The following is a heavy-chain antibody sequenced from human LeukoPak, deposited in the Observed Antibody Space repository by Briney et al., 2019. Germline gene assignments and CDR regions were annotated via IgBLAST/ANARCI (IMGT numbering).Heavy chain of an antibody. CDR3: ARERVVATAIEDCYYGMDV. J-gene: IGHJ6*02. D-gene: IGHD2-21*02. Sequence: PGGSLRLSCAASGLTFSSYWMHWVRQAPGKGLVWVSRINSDGSSTSYADSVKGRFTISRDNAKNTLYLQMNSLRAEDTAVYYCARERVVATAIEDCYYGMDVWGQGNTVTVSS. CDR2: INSDGSST. V-gene: IGHV3-74*01. CDR1: GLTFSSYW.